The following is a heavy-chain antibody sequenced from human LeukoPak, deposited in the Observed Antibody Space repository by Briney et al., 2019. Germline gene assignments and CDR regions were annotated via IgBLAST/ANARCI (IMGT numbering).Heavy chain of an antibody. D-gene: IGHD2-15*01. V-gene: IGHV4-39*01. CDR3: ARHRKVVVAATYSFDY. J-gene: IGHJ4*02. Sequence: SETLSLTCTVSGGSISSSSYYWGWIRQPPGKGLEWIGSIYYSGSTYYNPSLKSRVTISVDTSKNQFSLKLSSVTAAGTAVYYCARHRKVVVAATYSFDYWGQGTLVTVSS. CDR2: IYYSGST. CDR1: GGSISSSSYY.